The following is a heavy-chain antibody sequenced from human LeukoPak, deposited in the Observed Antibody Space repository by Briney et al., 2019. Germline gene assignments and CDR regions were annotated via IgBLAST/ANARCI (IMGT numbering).Heavy chain of an antibody. Sequence: ASVKVSCKASGYTFTNYGFTWVRQAPGQGLEWMGWISAYNGYTNYAQKFQGRVTMTTDTSTSTVYMEMRSLRSDDTAVYYCARGGRSGMDVWGQGTTVTVSS. J-gene: IGHJ6*02. CDR3: ARGGRSGMDV. CDR2: ISAYNGYT. CDR1: GYTFTNYG. V-gene: IGHV1-18*01. D-gene: IGHD3-16*01.